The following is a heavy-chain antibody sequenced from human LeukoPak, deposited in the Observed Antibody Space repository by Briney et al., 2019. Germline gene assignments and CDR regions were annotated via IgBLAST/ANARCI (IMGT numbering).Heavy chain of an antibody. J-gene: IGHJ4*02. V-gene: IGHV3-48*04. CDR2: ISGRSSTI. D-gene: IGHD1-26*01. Sequence: PGGSLRLSCAASPFTFIDYSMNWVRQAPGKGLEWISYISGRSSTIYYADSVRGRFTISRDNAKNSMYLQMNSLRAEDTAVYYCARDRLTSGSYFFDYWGQGTLVTVSS. CDR3: ARDRLTSGSYFFDY. CDR1: PFTFIDYS.